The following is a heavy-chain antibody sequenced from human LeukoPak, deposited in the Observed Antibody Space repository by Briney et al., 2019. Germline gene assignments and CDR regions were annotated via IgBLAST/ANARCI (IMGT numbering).Heavy chain of an antibody. D-gene: IGHD4-17*01. CDR3: ARERLDYGDYEDAFDI. Sequence: SQTLSLTCTVSGGSISSYYWSWIRQPPGKGLEWIGYIYYSGSTNYNPSLKSRVTISVDTSKNQFSLKLSSVTAADTAVYYCARERLDYGDYEDAFDIWGQGTMVTVSS. CDR1: GGSISSYY. J-gene: IGHJ3*02. CDR2: IYYSGST. V-gene: IGHV4-59*01.